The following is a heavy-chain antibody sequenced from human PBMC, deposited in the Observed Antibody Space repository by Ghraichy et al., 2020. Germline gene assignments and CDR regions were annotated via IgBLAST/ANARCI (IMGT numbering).Heavy chain of an antibody. V-gene: IGHV4-39*01. Sequence: SETLSLTCTVSGGSISSSSYYWGWIRQPPGKGLEWIGSIYYSGSTYYNPSLKSRVTISVDTSKNQFSLKLSSVTAADTAVYYCARDSSGYYAKEDAFDIWGQGTMVTVSS. J-gene: IGHJ3*02. CDR2: IYYSGST. CDR3: ARDSSGYYAKEDAFDI. D-gene: IGHD3-22*01. CDR1: GGSISSSSYY.